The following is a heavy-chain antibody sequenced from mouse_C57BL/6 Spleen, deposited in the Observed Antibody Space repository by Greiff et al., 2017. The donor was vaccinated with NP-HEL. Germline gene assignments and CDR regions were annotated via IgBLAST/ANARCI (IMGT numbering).Heavy chain of an antibody. CDR2: INPSSGYT. D-gene: IGHD2-4*01. J-gene: IGHJ3*01. CDR3: ASYDYDVWFAY. V-gene: IGHV1-7*01. CDR1: GYTFTSYW. Sequence: VKVVESGAELAKPGASVKLSCKASGYTFTSYWMHWVKQRPGQGLEWIGYINPSSGYTKYNQKFKDKATLTADKSSSTAYMQLSSLTYEDSAVYYCASYDYDVWFAYWGQGTLVTVSA.